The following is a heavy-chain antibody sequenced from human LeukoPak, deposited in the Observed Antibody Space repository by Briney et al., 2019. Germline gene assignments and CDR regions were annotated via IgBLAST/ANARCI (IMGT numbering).Heavy chain of an antibody. V-gene: IGHV3-30*02. CDR3: ASRKATAGSVDY. CDR2: IRYDGSNK. J-gene: IGHJ4*02. D-gene: IGHD6-13*01. Sequence: GGSLRLSCAASGFTFSSYGIHWVRQAPGKGLEWVAFIRYDGSNKYYADSVKGRFTISRDNSKNTLHLQMNTLRAEDTAVYYCASRKATAGSVDYWGQGTLVTVSS. CDR1: GFTFSSYG.